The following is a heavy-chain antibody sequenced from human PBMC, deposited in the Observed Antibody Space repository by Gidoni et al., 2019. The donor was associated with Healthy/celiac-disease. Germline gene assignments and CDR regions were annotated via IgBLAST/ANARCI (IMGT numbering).Heavy chain of an antibody. J-gene: IGHJ4*02. CDR2: ISWNSGSI. Sequence: EVQLVESGGGLVQPGRSLRLSCAASGFTFDEYAMHWVRQAPGKGLGWVSGISWNSGSIGYADSVKGRFTISRDNAKNSLYLQMNSLRAEDTALYYCATAPRAGDDYWGQGTLVTVSS. V-gene: IGHV3-9*01. D-gene: IGHD2-21*01. CDR1: GFTFDEYA. CDR3: ATAPRAGDDY.